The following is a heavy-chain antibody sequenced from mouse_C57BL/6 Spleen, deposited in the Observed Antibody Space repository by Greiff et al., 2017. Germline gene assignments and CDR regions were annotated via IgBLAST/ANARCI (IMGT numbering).Heavy chain of an antibody. CDR3: ARKGAGGGFDY. Sequence: QVQLQQSGAELMKPGASVKLSCKATGYTFTGYWIEWVKQRPGHGLEWIGELLPGSGSTNYNEKFKGKATFTADTSSTTAYMQLSRLTTEDSAIYYCARKGAGGGFDYWGQGTTLTVSS. D-gene: IGHD3-3*01. CDR2: LLPGSGST. V-gene: IGHV1-9*01. CDR1: GYTFTGYW. J-gene: IGHJ2*01.